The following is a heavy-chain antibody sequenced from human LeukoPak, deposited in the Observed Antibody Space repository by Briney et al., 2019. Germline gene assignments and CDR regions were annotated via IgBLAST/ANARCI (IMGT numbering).Heavy chain of an antibody. D-gene: IGHD3-10*01. V-gene: IGHV3-53*01. Sequence: GGSLRLSCAASGFTVSSNYISWVRQAPGKGLEWVSVIYSGGSTYYADSVKGRLTISRDNSKNTLYLQMNSLRAEDTAVYYCAREFPPNMVRGVIGGFDYWGQGTLVTVSS. J-gene: IGHJ4*02. CDR3: AREFPPNMVRGVIGGFDY. CDR2: IYSGGST. CDR1: GFTVSSNY.